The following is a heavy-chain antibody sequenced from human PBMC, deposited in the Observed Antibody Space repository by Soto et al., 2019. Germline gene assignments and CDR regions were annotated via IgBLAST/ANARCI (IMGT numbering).Heavy chain of an antibody. V-gene: IGHV4-30-4*01. J-gene: IGHJ4*01. Sequence: VQLQESGPGLVKPSQTLSLTCTVSGGSISSADYYWSWIRQPPGKGLEWIGYFHSSGATYKDPSLKSRVTISVDTSKNQISLKLDSVTAADTAVYYCASIWFGDFDYWGHGTLVTVSS. D-gene: IGHD3-10*01. CDR2: FHSSGAT. CDR3: ASIWFGDFDY. CDR1: GGSISSADYY.